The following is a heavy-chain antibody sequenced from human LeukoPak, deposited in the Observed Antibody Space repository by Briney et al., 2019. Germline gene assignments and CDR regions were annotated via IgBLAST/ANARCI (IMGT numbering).Heavy chain of an antibody. CDR3: AAYYDSSGYRFDY. CDR1: GGSFSGYY. D-gene: IGHD3-22*01. Sequence: SETLSLTCAVYGGSFSGYYWSWIRQPPGKGLEWIGEINHSGSTNYKPSLKSRVTISVDKSKNQFSLKLSSVTAADTAVYYCAAYYDSSGYRFDYWGQGTLVTVSS. V-gene: IGHV4-34*01. CDR2: INHSGST. J-gene: IGHJ4*02.